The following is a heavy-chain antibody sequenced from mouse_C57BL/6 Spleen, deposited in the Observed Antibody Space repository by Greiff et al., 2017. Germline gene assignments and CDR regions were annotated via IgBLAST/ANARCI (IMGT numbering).Heavy chain of an antibody. CDR1: GFTFSSYG. CDR2: ISSGGSYT. D-gene: IGHD2-4*01. CDR3: AREGSDYDVNYAMDD. Sequence: EVKLVESGGDLVKPGGSLKLSCAASGFTFSSYGMSWVRQTPDKRLEWVATISSGGSYTYYPDSVKGRFTISRDNAKDTLYLQMSSLKCEDTAMYYCAREGSDYDVNYAMDDWGQGTAVTVSS. J-gene: IGHJ4*01. V-gene: IGHV5-6*01.